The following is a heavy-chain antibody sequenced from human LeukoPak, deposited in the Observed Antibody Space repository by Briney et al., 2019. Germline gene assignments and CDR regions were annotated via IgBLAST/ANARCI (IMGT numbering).Heavy chain of an antibody. V-gene: IGHV4-31*03. CDR1: GGSISSGGYY. J-gene: IGHJ4*02. CDR2: IYYSGST. Sequence: SQTLSLTCTVSGGSISSGGYYWSWIRQHPGEGLEWIGYIYYSGSTYYNPSLKSRVTISVDTSKNQFSLKLSSVTAADTAVYYCARIRLHYFDYWGQGTLVTVSS. CDR3: ARIRLHYFDY.